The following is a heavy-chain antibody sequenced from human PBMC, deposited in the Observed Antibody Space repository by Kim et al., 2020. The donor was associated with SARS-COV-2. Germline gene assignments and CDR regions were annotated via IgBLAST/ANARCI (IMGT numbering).Heavy chain of an antibody. CDR1: GGTFSSYA. Sequence: VKVSCKASGGTFSSYAISWVRQAPGQGLEWMGGIIPIFGTANYAQKFQGRVTITADESTSTAYLGLSSLRSEDTAVYYCARVSYYYDSSGHYYGDDFDYWGQGTLVTVSS. D-gene: IGHD3-22*01. CDR2: IIPIFGTA. CDR3: ARVSYYYDSSGHYYGDDFDY. J-gene: IGHJ4*02. V-gene: IGHV1-69*13.